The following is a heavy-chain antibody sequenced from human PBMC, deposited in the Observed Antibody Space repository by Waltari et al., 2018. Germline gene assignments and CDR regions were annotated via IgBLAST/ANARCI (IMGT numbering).Heavy chain of an antibody. V-gene: IGHV4-38-2*01. CDR1: GYSISSGYY. CDR3: ARHSSGYYYYLDY. D-gene: IGHD3-22*01. CDR2: IYHGGST. J-gene: IGHJ4*02. Sequence: QVQLQESGPGLVRPSETLSLTCAVSGYSISSGYYWGWIRQSPGKGLGWFGFIYHGGSTYFNPSLKSRVTISVDTSKNQFFLKLNSVTAADTAVYHCARHSSGYYYYLDYWGQGTLVTVSS.